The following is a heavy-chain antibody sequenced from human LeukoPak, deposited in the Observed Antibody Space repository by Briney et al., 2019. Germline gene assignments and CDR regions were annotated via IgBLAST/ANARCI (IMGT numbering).Heavy chain of an antibody. Sequence: KPGGSLRLSCAASGFTFSNYWMNWVRQAPGKGLEWVGRIKSTVDGGTTDFAAPVKGRFTVSRDDSENTLYLQMSSLRIEDTALYYCTTGGNVIVAGTRAFDIWGHGTMVTVSS. J-gene: IGHJ3*02. CDR2: IKSTVDGGTT. CDR1: GFTFSNYW. D-gene: IGHD6-19*01. CDR3: TTGGNVIVAGTRAFDI. V-gene: IGHV3-15*07.